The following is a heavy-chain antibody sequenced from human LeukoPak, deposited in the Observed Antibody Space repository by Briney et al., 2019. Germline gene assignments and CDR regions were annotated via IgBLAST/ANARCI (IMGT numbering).Heavy chain of an antibody. V-gene: IGHV4-61*02. D-gene: IGHD6-19*01. Sequence: KTSETLSLTCTVSGGSINSGNYYWSWIRQPAGKGLEWIGRIYTSGNTNYNPSLKNRVTISLDTSKNQFSLKLSSVTAADTAVYYCAITYQYSSGLKNDYWGQGTLVTVSS. J-gene: IGHJ4*02. CDR2: IYTSGNT. CDR3: AITYQYSSGLKNDY. CDR1: GGSINSGNYY.